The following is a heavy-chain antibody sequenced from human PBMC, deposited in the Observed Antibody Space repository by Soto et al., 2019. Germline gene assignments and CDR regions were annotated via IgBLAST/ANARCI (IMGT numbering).Heavy chain of an antibody. Sequence: ASVKVSCKASGYTFTSYTISWVRQAPGQGLEWMGRIIPILGIANYAQKFQGRVTITADKSTSTAYMELSSLRSEDTAVYYCARDPGYCSGGSCYPYYGMDVWGQGTTVTVS. CDR1: GYTFTSYT. CDR3: ARDPGYCSGGSCYPYYGMDV. V-gene: IGHV1-69*04. J-gene: IGHJ6*02. CDR2: IIPILGIA. D-gene: IGHD2-15*01.